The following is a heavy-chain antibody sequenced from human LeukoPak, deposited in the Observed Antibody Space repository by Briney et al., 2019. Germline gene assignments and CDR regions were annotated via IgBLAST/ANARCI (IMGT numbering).Heavy chain of an antibody. V-gene: IGHV1-2*02. CDR3: ARVVTMVRGVHFNWFDP. CDR2: INPNNGGT. Sequence: ASVKVSCKASGYTFTGYYMHWVRQAPGQGLEWMGWINPNNGGTNYAQKFQGRVTMTRDTSISTAYMELSRLRSDDTAVYYCARVVTMVRGVHFNWFDPWGQGTLVTVSS. J-gene: IGHJ5*02. CDR1: GYTFTGYY. D-gene: IGHD3-10*01.